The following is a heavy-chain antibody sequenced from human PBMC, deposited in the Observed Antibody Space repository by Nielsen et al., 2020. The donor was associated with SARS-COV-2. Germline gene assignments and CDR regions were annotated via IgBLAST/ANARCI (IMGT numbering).Heavy chain of an antibody. J-gene: IGHJ6*02. V-gene: IGHV3-53*05. CDR2: IYVGGST. Sequence: GGSLRLSCAASGFTVSSNFMSWVRQAPGKGLEWVSVIYVGGSTDYADSVKGRFIISRDKSKDTVYLQMNSLRAEDTALYYCAKAPELSPDGPGGMDVWGQGTTVTVSS. CDR1: GFTVSSNF. CDR3: AKAPELSPDGPGGMDV. D-gene: IGHD3-16*02.